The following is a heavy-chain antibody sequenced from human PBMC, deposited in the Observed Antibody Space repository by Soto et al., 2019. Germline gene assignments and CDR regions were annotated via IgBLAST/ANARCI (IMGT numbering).Heavy chain of an antibody. CDR3: AKNGQPPYYYYGMYV. Sequence: ASVKVSCKASGYTFTRYGISWVRQAPGQGLEWMGWISGYNGDTNYAQKFQGRVTMTVDTSTTTAFMELRSLTSDDRAVYYCAKNGQPPYYYYGMYVWGQGTTVTVSS. J-gene: IGHJ6*02. D-gene: IGHD2-8*01. V-gene: IGHV1-18*01. CDR2: ISGYNGDT. CDR1: GYTFTRYG.